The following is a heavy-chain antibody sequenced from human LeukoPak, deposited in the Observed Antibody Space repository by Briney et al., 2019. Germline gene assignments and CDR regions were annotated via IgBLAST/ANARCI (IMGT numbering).Heavy chain of an antibody. CDR3: ARSTAYSSSSPPFFDY. J-gene: IGHJ4*02. D-gene: IGHD6-6*01. CDR1: GGSISSSSYY. Sequence: PSETLSLTCTVSGGSISSSSYYWGWIRQPPGKGLEWIGSIYYSGSTYYNPSLKSRVTISVDTSKNQFSLKLSSVTAADTAVYYCARSTAYSSSSPPFFDYWGQGTLVTVSS. V-gene: IGHV4-39*01. CDR2: IYYSGST.